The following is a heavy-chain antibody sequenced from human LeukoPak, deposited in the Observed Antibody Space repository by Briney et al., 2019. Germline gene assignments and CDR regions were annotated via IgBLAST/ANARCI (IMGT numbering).Heavy chain of an antibody. Sequence: SVKVSCKASGGTFSSYAISWVRQAPGQGLEWMGGIIPIFGAANYAQKFQGRVTITADESTSTAYMELSSLRSEDTAVYYCALRVIVGATTDYYYYGMDVWGQGTTVTVSS. V-gene: IGHV1-69*01. J-gene: IGHJ6*02. CDR2: IIPIFGAA. CDR3: ALRVIVGATTDYYYYGMDV. D-gene: IGHD1-26*01. CDR1: GGTFSSYA.